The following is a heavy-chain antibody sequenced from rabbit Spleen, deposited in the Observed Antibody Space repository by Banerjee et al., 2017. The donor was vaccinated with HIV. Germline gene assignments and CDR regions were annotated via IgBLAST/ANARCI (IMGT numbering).Heavy chain of an antibody. CDR1: GITLSSYD. D-gene: IGHD8-1*01. J-gene: IGHJ4*01. V-gene: IGHV1S7*01. Sequence: QLEEAAGGLVQPGGSLKLSCKASGITLSSYDTNWVRQAPGKGLEWIGYIDPVFGITYYANWVNGRFSISRENAQNTVFLQMTSLTAADTATYFCARDGAGGSYFALWGPGTLVTVS. CDR2: IDPVFGIT. CDR3: ARDGAGGSYFAL.